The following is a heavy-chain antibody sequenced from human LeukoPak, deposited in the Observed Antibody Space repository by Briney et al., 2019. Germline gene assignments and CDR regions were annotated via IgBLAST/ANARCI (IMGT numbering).Heavy chain of an antibody. V-gene: IGHV4-34*01. CDR1: GGSFSGYY. J-gene: IGHJ6*03. D-gene: IGHD3-10*01. CDR2: INHSGST. CDR3: ARSRTSMVRGVIFRYYMDV. Sequence: SETLSLTCAVYGGSFSGYYWSWIRQPPGKGLEWIGEINHSGSTNYNPSLKSRLTISVDTSKNQFSLKLSSVTTADTAVYYCARSRTSMVRGVIFRYYMDVWGKGTTVTISS.